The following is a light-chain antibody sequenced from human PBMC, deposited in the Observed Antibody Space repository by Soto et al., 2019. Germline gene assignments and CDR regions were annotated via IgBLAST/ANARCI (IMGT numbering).Light chain of an antibody. J-gene: IGLJ2*01. Sequence: QSVLTQPPSVSGTPGQRVSISCTGSRSNIGGGYDVHWYLQLPGTAPKLLIYEVNKRPSEVSDRFSGSRSGNTASLTVSGLQAEDEADYYCSSYAGSNNVVFGGGTKLTVL. CDR2: EVN. V-gene: IGLV1-40*01. CDR3: SSYAGSNNVV. CDR1: RSNIGGGYD.